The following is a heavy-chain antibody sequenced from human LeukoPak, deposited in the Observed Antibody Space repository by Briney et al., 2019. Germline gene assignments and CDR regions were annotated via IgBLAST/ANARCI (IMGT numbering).Heavy chain of an antibody. V-gene: IGHV3-30*04. CDR2: ISNDGIIK. CDR3: ARVFVGPPPGLAGYSSGWAGYYYYYGMDV. D-gene: IGHD6-19*01. Sequence: GGPLSPSFAAPGFTSRSYAITWARRPPGRGLGGGQVISNDGIIKNNPDSVKGRFTISRDNSKNTLYLQMNSLRAEDTAVYYCARVFVGPPPGLAGYSSGWAGYYYYYGMDVWGQGTTVTVSS. J-gene: IGHJ6*02. CDR1: GFTSRSYA.